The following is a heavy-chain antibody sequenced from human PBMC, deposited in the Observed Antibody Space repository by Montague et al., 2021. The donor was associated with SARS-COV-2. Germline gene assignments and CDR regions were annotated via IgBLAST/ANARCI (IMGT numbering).Heavy chain of an antibody. CDR3: ARRVTGTTVHYYYCGMDV. V-gene: IGHV4-59*08. Sequence: SETLSLTCTASGGSISSYYWSWIRQPPGKGLEWIGYIYYSGSTNYNPSLKSRVTISVDTSKNQFSLKLSSVTAADTAVYYCARRVTGTTVHYYYCGMDVWGQGTTVTVSS. D-gene: IGHD1-20*01. CDR1: GGSISSYY. CDR2: IYYSGST. J-gene: IGHJ6*02.